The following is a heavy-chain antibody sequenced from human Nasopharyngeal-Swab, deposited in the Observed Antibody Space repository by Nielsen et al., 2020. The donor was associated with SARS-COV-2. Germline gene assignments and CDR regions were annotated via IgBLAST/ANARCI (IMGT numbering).Heavy chain of an antibody. V-gene: IGHV4-39*07. Sequence: SETLSLTCTVSGGSISSSSYYWGWIRQPPGKGLEWIGNLYYGGSTYCNPSLKSRVTSLVDMSKNQFSLKLSAVTAADTAVYYCARVTTRQYYDFWSGYADVWGQGTTVTVSS. CDR2: LYYGGST. J-gene: IGHJ6*02. CDR3: ARVTTRQYYDFWSGYADV. CDR1: GGSISSSSYY. D-gene: IGHD3-3*01.